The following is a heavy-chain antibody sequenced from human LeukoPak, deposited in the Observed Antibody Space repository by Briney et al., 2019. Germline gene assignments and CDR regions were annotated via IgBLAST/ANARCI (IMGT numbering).Heavy chain of an antibody. CDR2: IRYDGSNK. Sequence: HPGGSLRLSCAASGFTFSSYGMHWVRQAPGKGLEWVAVIRYDGSNKYYADSVKGRFTISRDNSKNTLYLQMNSLRAEDTAVYYCARGPYCSGGSCPTSYFQHWGQGTLVTVSS. D-gene: IGHD2-15*01. V-gene: IGHV3-33*01. CDR1: GFTFSSYG. CDR3: ARGPYCSGGSCPTSYFQH. J-gene: IGHJ1*01.